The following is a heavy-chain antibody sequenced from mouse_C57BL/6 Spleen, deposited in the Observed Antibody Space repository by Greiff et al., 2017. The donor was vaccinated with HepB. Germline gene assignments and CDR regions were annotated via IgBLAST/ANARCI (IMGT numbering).Heavy chain of an antibody. CDR3: ARGLGHYYAMDY. CDR1: GYSITSGYY. Sequence: EVQRVESGPGLVKPSQSLSLTCSVTGYSITSGYYWNWIRQFPGNKLEWMGYISYDGSNNYNPSLKNRISITRDTSKNQFFLKLNSVTTEDTATYYCARGLGHYYAMDYWGQGTSVTVSS. CDR2: ISYDGSN. D-gene: IGHD4-1*01. J-gene: IGHJ4*01. V-gene: IGHV3-6*01.